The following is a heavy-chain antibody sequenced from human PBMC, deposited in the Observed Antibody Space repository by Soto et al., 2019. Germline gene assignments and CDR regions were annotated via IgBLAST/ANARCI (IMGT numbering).Heavy chain of an antibody. CDR1: GFTFNIYA. V-gene: IGHV3-23*01. CDR2: ISGSGGGT. J-gene: IGHJ4*02. CDR3: TTSTGYDILTGFQTFDY. Sequence: GGSLRLSCAASGFTFNIYAMSWVRQAPGKGLEWVSAISGSGGGTYYADSVEGRFTISRDNSKNTLYLQMNSLKTEDTAVYYCTTSTGYDILTGFQTFDYWGQGTLVTVSS. D-gene: IGHD3-9*01.